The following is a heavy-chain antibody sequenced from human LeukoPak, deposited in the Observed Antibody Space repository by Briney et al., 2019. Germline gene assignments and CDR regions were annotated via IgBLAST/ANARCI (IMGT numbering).Heavy chain of an antibody. J-gene: IGHJ4*02. V-gene: IGHV3-48*01. Sequence: GGSLRLSCAASGFTFSSYSMNWVRQAPGKGLEWVSYISSSSSTIYYADSVKGRFTISRDNAKHSLYLQMNSLRAEDTAVYYCARDPGFKQWLVLPPTPVDYWGQGTLVTVPS. CDR1: GFTFSSYS. CDR2: ISSSSSTI. D-gene: IGHD6-19*01. CDR3: ARDPGFKQWLVLPPTPVDY.